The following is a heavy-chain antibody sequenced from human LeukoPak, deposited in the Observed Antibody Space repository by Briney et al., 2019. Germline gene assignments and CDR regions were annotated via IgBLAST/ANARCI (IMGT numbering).Heavy chain of an antibody. D-gene: IGHD3-10*01. CDR3: ARGSSAVALSLDYYFDY. J-gene: IGHJ4*02. Sequence: ASVKVSCKASGYTFTSYYMHWVRQAPGQGLEWMGIINPSGGSTSYAQKFQGRVTTTRDTSTSTVYMELSSLRSEDTAVYYCARGSSAVALSLDYYFDYWGQGTLVTVSS. CDR2: INPSGGST. V-gene: IGHV1-46*01. CDR1: GYTFTSYY.